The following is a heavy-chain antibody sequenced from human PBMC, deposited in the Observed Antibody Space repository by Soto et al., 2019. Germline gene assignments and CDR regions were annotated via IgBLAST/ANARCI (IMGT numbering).Heavy chain of an antibody. D-gene: IGHD6-19*01. CDR3: ARTRAVWFDP. Sequence: PSETLSLTCTVSGGSISSGGYYWSWIRQHPGKGLEWIGYIYYSGSTYYNPPLKSRVTISVDTSKNQFSLKLSSVTAADTAVYYCARTRAVWFDPWGQGTLVTVSS. V-gene: IGHV4-31*03. J-gene: IGHJ5*02. CDR2: IYYSGST. CDR1: GGSISSGGYY.